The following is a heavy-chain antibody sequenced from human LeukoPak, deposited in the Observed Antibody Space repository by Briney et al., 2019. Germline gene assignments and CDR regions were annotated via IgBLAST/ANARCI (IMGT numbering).Heavy chain of an antibody. CDR1: GFTFSRYW. Sequence: GGSLRLSCAASGFTFSRYWMTWVRQAPGKGLAWVGRIKSKTDGGTTDYAAPVKGRFTISRDDSKNMVYLQMNSLKTEDTAVYYCTRQQLVFDNWGQGTLVTVSS. CDR3: TRQQLVFDN. J-gene: IGHJ4*02. D-gene: IGHD6-13*01. V-gene: IGHV3-15*01. CDR2: IKSKTDGGTT.